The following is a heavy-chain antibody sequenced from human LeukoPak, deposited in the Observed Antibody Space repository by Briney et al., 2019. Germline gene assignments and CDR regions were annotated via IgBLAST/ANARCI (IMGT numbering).Heavy chain of an antibody. D-gene: IGHD6-19*01. CDR2: IAHAGSMK. CDR1: GFTFSSYG. Sequence: GGSLRLSCAASGFTFSSYGMHWVRQAPGKGLEWLGVIAHAGSMKYYADSVKGRLTLSRDNPENTLYLQINSLRDDDTAVYYCAKEPLEYTSGWYFYDWGQGTLVTVSS. V-gene: IGHV3-30*18. CDR3: AKEPLEYTSGWYFYD. J-gene: IGHJ4*02.